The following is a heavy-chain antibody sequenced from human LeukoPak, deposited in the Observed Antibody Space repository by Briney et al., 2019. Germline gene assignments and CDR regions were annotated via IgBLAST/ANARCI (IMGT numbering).Heavy chain of an antibody. D-gene: IGHD6-19*01. CDR2: IYPGDSDT. V-gene: IGHV5-51*01. J-gene: IGHJ5*02. CDR3: ARTIAGAGLYNWFDP. Sequence: GESLKISCKGSGYSFTSYWIGWVRQMPGKGLEWMGIIYPGDSDTRYSPSFQGQVTISADKSISTAYLQWSSLKASDTAMYYCARTIAGAGLYNWFDPWGQGTLVTVSS. CDR1: GYSFTSYW.